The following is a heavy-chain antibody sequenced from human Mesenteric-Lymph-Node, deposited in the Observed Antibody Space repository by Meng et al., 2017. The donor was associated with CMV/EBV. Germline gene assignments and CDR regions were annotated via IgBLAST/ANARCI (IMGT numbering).Heavy chain of an antibody. CDR1: GDSVSNHGAA. J-gene: IGHJ5*02. V-gene: IGHV6-1*01. CDR3: SREYSSRLDP. CDR2: TYYRSKWYN. Sequence: ISGDSVSNHGAAWNWIRQSPSRGLEWLGRTYYRSKWYNEYAVSVKSRITINPDTSKNQFSLQLNSVTPEDTAVYYCSREYSSRLDPWGQGTLVTVSS. D-gene: IGHD2-21*01.